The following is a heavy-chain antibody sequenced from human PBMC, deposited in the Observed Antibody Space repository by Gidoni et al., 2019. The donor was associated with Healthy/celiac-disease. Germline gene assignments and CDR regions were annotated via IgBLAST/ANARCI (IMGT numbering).Heavy chain of an antibody. V-gene: IGHV4-59*01. J-gene: IGHJ4*02. Sequence: QVQLQESGPGLVKPSETLSLTCTVSGGSISSYYWSWIRQPPGKGLEWIGYIYYSGSTNYNPSLKSRVTISVDTSKNQFSLKLSSVTAADTAVYYCAGGYYGDQPPSDYWGQGTLVTVSS. CDR2: IYYSGST. CDR3: AGGYYGDQPPSDY. CDR1: GGSISSYY. D-gene: IGHD4-17*01.